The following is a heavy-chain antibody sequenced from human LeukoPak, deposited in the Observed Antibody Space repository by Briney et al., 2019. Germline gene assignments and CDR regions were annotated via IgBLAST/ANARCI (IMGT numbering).Heavy chain of an antibody. CDR3: ASRQADYDSSGSFLDY. Sequence: PSQTLSLTCTVSGGSISSGDYYWSWIRQPPGKGLEWIGYIYYSGSTYYNPSLKSRVTISVDTSKNQFSLKLSSVTAADTAVYYCASRQADYDSSGSFLDYWGQGTLVTVSS. J-gene: IGHJ4*02. D-gene: IGHD3-22*01. V-gene: IGHV4-30-4*01. CDR2: IYYSGST. CDR1: GGSISSGDYY.